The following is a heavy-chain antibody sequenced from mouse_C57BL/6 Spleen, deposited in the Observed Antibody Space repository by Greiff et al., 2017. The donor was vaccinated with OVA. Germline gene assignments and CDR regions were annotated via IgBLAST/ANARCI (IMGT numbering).Heavy chain of an antibody. CDR3: ARGDYGIHYAMDY. J-gene: IGHJ4*01. Sequence: VQLQQSGPGLVQPSQSLSITCTVSGFSLTSYGVHWVRQSPGKGLEWLGVIWSGGSTDYNAAFISRLSISKDNSKSQVFFKMNSLQADDTAIYYCARGDYGIHYAMDYWGQGTSVTVSS. CDR1: GFSLTSYG. V-gene: IGHV2-2*01. D-gene: IGHD1-1*01. CDR2: IWSGGST.